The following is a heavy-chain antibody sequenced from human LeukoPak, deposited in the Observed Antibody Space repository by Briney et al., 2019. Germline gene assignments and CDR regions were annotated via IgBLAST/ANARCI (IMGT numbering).Heavy chain of an antibody. CDR2: IILIFGTA. CDR1: GGTFSSYA. Sequence: GASVKVSCKASGGTFSSYAISWVRQAPGQGLEWMGRIILIFGTANYAQKFQGRVTITTDESTSTAYMELSSLRSEDTAVYYCARGRGHYDYVWGSYRPSYYYYYYMDVWGKGTTVTVSS. D-gene: IGHD3-16*02. V-gene: IGHV1-69*05. CDR3: ARGRGHYDYVWGSYRPSYYYYYYMDV. J-gene: IGHJ6*03.